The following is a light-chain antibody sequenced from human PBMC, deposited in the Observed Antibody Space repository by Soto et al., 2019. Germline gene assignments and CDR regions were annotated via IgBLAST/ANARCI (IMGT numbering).Light chain of an antibody. CDR1: QSVSSN. CDR2: GAS. V-gene: IGKV3-15*01. J-gene: IGKJ5*01. Sequence: IVMPQSTATLSVSPGERATISGRDSQSVSSNLAWYQQKPGQAPRLLIYGASTRATGIPARFSGSGSGTEFTLTISRLQSDDFATYYCQQYKSYYQITVGKGTRLEI. CDR3: QQYKSYYQIT.